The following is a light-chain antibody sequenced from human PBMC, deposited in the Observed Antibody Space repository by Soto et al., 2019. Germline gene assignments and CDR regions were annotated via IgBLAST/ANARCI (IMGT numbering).Light chain of an antibody. CDR2: GAS. J-gene: IGKJ4*01. V-gene: IGKV3-20*01. CDR3: QQYHSAPLT. CDR1: QSVTKSVLGRL. Sequence: DIVLTQSPGTLSLSPGERATLSCRASQSVTKSVLGRLLAWYQQKPGQDPRLLIYGASSRATGIPDRFSVSGSGTDFTLTISRLEPEDFAVYYCQQYHSAPLTFGGGTKVEIK.